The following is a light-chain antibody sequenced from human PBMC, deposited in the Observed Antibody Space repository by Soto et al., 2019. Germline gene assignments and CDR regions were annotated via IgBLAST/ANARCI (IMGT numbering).Light chain of an antibody. CDR3: QQLSHWPFT. J-gene: IGKJ3*01. CDR2: DAS. V-gene: IGKV3-11*01. Sequence: DIVLTQSPATLSLSAGERATLSCRASQSVGSYLAWYQQKPGQAPRLLIYDASKRATGIPARFSGSGSGTDFTLTISSLEPEDFALYYCQQLSHWPFTFGPGTKVDIK. CDR1: QSVGSY.